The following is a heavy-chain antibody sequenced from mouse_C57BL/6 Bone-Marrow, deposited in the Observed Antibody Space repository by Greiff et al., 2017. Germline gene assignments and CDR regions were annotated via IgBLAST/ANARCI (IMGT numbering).Heavy chain of an antibody. J-gene: IGHJ1*03. D-gene: IGHD3-3*01. V-gene: IGHV1-47*01. CDR3: ARGAGARYFDV. CDR2: FHPYNDDT. CDR1: GYTFTTYP. Sequence: QVQLKESGAELVKPGASVKMSCKASGYTFTTYPIEWMKQNHGKSLEWIGTFHPYNDDTKYNEKFKGKATLTVEKSSSTVYFELSRLTSDDSTVYYCARGAGARYFDVWGTGTTVTVSS.